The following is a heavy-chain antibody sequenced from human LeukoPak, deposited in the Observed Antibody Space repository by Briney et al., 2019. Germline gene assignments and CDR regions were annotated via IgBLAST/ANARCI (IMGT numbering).Heavy chain of an antibody. CDR1: GGSISSSVYY. D-gene: IGHD3-3*01. J-gene: IGHJ4*02. V-gene: IGHV4-39*01. CDR2: IYYSGST. Sequence: SETLSLTCTISGGSISSSVYYWGWIRQPPGKGLEWIGSIYYSGSTYYNPSLKSRVTISVDTSKNQFSLKLSSVTAADTAVYDCARGSFTIALDYWGQGTLVTVSS. CDR3: ARGSFTIALDY.